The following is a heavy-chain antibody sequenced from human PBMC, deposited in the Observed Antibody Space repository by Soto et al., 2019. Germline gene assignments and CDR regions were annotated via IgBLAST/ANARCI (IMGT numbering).Heavy chain of an antibody. CDR3: ARLGSITVADY. CDR1: GFTFSSYW. Sequence: GGSLRLSCAASGFTFSSYWVLWVRQAPGKGLLGVSHINTDGSSTTYADSVKGRFTISRDNAKNTLFLQMNSLRAEDTAVYYCARLGSITVADYWGQGTLVTVSS. V-gene: IGHV3-74*01. D-gene: IGHD6-19*01. J-gene: IGHJ4*02. CDR2: INTDGSST.